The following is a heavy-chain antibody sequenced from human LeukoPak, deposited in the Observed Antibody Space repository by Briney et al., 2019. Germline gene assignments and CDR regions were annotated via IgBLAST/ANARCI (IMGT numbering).Heavy chain of an antibody. V-gene: IGHV3-7*01. Sequence: GGSLRLSCAASGFTFSSYWMSWVCQAPGKGLEWVANIKQDGSEKYYVDSVKGRFTISRDNAKNSLYLQMNSLRAEDTAVYYCAVYYYGSGSFTFDPWGQGTLVSVSS. CDR3: AVYYYGSGSFTFDP. J-gene: IGHJ5*02. CDR1: GFTFSSYW. CDR2: IKQDGSEK. D-gene: IGHD3-10*01.